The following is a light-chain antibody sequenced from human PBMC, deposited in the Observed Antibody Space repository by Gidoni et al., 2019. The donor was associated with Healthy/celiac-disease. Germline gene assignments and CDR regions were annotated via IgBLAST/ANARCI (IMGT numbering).Light chain of an antibody. CDR3: QQRSNWPPTWT. V-gene: IGKV3-11*01. CDR1: QSVSSY. Sequence: VLTQSAASLSLSPGDRATLSCRASQSVSSYFAWYQQKPGQAPRLLIYDASNRATGIPARFSGSGSGTDFTLTISSLEPEDFAVYYCQQRSNWPPTWTFGQGTKVEIK. J-gene: IGKJ1*01. CDR2: DAS.